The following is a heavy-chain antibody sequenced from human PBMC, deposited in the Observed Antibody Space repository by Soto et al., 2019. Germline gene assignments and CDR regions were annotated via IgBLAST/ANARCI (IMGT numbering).Heavy chain of an antibody. J-gene: IGHJ4*02. CDR1: GGTLSRYA. D-gene: IGHD2-15*01. CDR2: IIPVFGTP. V-gene: IGHV1-69*13. Sequence: SVKVSCKASGGTLSRYAISWVRLAPGQGLEWMGGIIPVFGTPKYAQKFQGRVTITADESTSTAYMELRSLRSEDTAVYYCARVSDCSGGGCYSSFDYWGQGTLVTVCS. CDR3: ARVSDCSGGGCYSSFDY.